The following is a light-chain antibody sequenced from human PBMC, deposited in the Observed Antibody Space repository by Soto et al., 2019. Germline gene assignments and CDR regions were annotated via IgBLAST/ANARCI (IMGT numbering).Light chain of an antibody. CDR1: QRLASNY. CDR3: QQYADSPIT. Sequence: EIELTQSTGTLSLSPGERATLSCRASQRLASNYLAWYQQRPGQAPRLLLYGVSSRATGIPDRFSGSGSGTDFTLAISRVEPEDFAVYFCQQYADSPITFGQGTRLEIK. J-gene: IGKJ5*01. V-gene: IGKV3-20*01. CDR2: GVS.